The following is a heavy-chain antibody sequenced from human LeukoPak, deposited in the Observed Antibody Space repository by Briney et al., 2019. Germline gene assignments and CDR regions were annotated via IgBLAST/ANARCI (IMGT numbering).Heavy chain of an antibody. V-gene: IGHV3-33*01. D-gene: IGHD3-10*01. J-gene: IGHJ4*02. Sequence: PGGSLRLSCAASGFTFSSYGMHWVRQAPGKGLEWVAVIWYGGSNKYYADSVKGRFTISRDNSKNTLYLQMNSLRAEDTAVYYCARDGSGSLFPDYWGQGTLVTVSS. CDR3: ARDGSGSLFPDY. CDR1: GFTFSSYG. CDR2: IWYGGSNK.